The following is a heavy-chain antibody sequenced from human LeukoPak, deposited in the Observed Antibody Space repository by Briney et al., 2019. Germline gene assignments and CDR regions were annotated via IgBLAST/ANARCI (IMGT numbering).Heavy chain of an antibody. CDR1: GGSISSYY. D-gene: IGHD3-3*01. V-gene: IGHV4-59*01. CDR3: ARSTRYNYDFWSGYNWFDP. CDR2: IYYSGST. J-gene: IGHJ5*02. Sequence: SETLSLTCTVSGGSISSYYWSWIRQPPGKGLEWIGYIYYSGSTNYNPSLKSRVTISVDTSKNQSSLKLSSVTAADTAVYYCARSTRYNYDFWSGYNWFDPWGQGTLVTVSS.